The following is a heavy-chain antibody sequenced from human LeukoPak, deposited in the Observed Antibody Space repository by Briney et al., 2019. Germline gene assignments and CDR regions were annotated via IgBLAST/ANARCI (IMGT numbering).Heavy chain of an antibody. CDR2: IYSGGST. CDR3: ARKHYYDSSGFFPPMDY. CDR1: GFTVSSNS. V-gene: IGHV3-66*01. Sequence: PGGSLRLSCAASGFTVSSNSMSWVHQAPGKGLEWVSVIYSGGSTFYADSVKGRFTISRDNSKNTLYLQMNSLRAEDTAVYYCARKHYYDSSGFFPPMDYWGQGTLVTVSS. D-gene: IGHD3-22*01. J-gene: IGHJ4*02.